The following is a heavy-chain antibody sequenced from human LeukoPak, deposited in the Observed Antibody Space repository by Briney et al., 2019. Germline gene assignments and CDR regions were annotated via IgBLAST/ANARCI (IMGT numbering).Heavy chain of an antibody. J-gene: IGHJ4*02. D-gene: IGHD4-17*01. CDR1: GVSFSEHY. V-gene: IGHV3-11*01. CDR3: ARDDPSNDYGDFDY. Sequence: GGSLRLSCAASGVSFSEHYMAWIRQAPGQGLQWLGYISSRRYSTYYAESVKSRITISRDNAKNSVHLQMSSLTVDDTAVYYCARDDPSNDYGDFDYWGQGTLVTVSS. CDR2: ISSRRYST.